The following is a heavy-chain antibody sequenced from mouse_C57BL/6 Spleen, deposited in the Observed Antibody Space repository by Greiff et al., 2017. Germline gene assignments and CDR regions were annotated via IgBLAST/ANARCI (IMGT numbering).Heavy chain of an antibody. CDR2: INPSSGYT. CDR3: ARSFSTTVVAPYAMDY. Sequence: QVHVKQSGAELAKPGASVKLSCKASGYTFTSYWMHWVKQRPGQGLEWIGYINPSSGYTKYNQKFKDKATLTADKSSSTAYMQLSSLTYEDSAVYYCARSFSTTVVAPYAMDYWGQGTSVTVSS. CDR1: GYTFTSYW. J-gene: IGHJ4*01. D-gene: IGHD1-1*01. V-gene: IGHV1-7*01.